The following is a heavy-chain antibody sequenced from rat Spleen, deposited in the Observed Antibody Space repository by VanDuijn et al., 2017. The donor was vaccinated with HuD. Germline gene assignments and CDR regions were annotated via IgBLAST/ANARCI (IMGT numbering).Heavy chain of an antibody. CDR2: ITSGGNNI. CDR1: GFTFSNFP. V-gene: IGHV5-46*01. D-gene: IGHD4-3*01. CDR3: TREIIRGTKDWFTH. J-gene: IGHJ3*01. Sequence: EVQLVESGGGLVQPGRSMKLSCAASGFTFSNFPMAWVRQAPTTGLEWVATITSGGNNIYYRDSVKGRFTGSRDNAKSILYLQMNSLRYEDTATYYCTREIIRGTKDWFTHWGQGTLVTVSS.